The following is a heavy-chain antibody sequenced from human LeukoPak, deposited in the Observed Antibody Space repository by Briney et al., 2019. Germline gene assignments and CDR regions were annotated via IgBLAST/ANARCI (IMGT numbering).Heavy chain of an antibody. Sequence: SETLSLTCAVYGGSFSGYYWSWIRQPPGKGLEWIGEINHSGSTNYNPSLKSRVTISVDTSKNQFSLKLSSVTAADTAVYYCARRCSSTSCYGWFDPWGQGTLVTVSS. CDR1: GGSFSGYY. CDR2: INHSGST. CDR3: ARRCSSTSCYGWFDP. D-gene: IGHD2-2*01. V-gene: IGHV4-34*01. J-gene: IGHJ5*02.